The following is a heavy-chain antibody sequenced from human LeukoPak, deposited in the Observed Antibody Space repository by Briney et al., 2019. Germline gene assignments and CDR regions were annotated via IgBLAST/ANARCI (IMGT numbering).Heavy chain of an antibody. CDR1: DAFTFSSYA. V-gene: IGHV3-23*01. Sequence: QPGGSLRLSCRAFDAFTFSSYAMMWVRQAPGKGLEWVSRVTDSGGKTDYADSVKARFTVFRDNSQNTLYLQMSSLRVEDAAVYYCAKAGGHIVVEPDAISHSYHYGMDVWGQGTTVTVSS. CDR3: AKAGGHIVVEPDAISHSYHYGMDV. D-gene: IGHD2-2*01. CDR2: VTDSGGKT. J-gene: IGHJ6*02.